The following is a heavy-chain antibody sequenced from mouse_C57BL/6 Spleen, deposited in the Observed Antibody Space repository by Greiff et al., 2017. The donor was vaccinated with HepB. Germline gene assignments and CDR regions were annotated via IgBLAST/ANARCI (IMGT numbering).Heavy chain of an antibody. D-gene: IGHD1-1*01. V-gene: IGHV6-6*01. J-gene: IGHJ1*03. CDR3: TPLIYYYGSSYWYFDV. CDR2: IRNKANNHAT. Sequence: EVMLVESGGGLVQPGGSMKLSCAASGFTFSDAWMDWVRQSPEKGLEWVAEIRNKANNHATYYAESVKGRFTISRDDSKSSVYLQMNSLRAEDTGIYYCTPLIYYYGSSYWYFDVWGTGTTVTVSS. CDR1: GFTFSDAW.